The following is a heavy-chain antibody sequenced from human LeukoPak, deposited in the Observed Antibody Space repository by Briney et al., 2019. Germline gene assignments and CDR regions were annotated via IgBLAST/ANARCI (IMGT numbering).Heavy chain of an antibody. CDR1: GGSFSGYY. D-gene: IGHD3-22*01. CDR2: INHSGST. V-gene: IGHV4-34*01. CDR3: ARGSSGYYYGEFDY. Sequence: TSETLSLTCAVYGGSFSGYYWSWIRQPPGKGLEWIGEINHSGSTNYNPSLKSRVTISVDTSKNQFSLKLSSVTAADTAVYYCARGSSGYYYGEFDYWGQGTLVTVSS. J-gene: IGHJ4*02.